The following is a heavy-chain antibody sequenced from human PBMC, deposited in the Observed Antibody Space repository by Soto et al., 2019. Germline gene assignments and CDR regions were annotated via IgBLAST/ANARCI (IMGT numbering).Heavy chain of an antibody. CDR1: GYIFTNYY. V-gene: IGHV1-46*03. CDR3: AQSIAAAGTLADY. Sequence: ASVKVSCKASGYIFTNYYIHWVRQAPGQGLERMWMGIPIPSGGSTSYAQKFQGRVTMTRDTSTSTVYMELSSLRSEDTAVYYCAQSIAAAGTLADYWGQGTLVTVSS. D-gene: IGHD6-13*01. CDR2: PIPSGGST. J-gene: IGHJ4*02.